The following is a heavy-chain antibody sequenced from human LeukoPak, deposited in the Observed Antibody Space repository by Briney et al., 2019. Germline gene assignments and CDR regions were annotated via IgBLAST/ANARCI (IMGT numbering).Heavy chain of an antibody. D-gene: IGHD6-6*01. CDR2: IYHSGSI. CDR3: ARGSRENKAARW. V-gene: IGHV4-30-2*01. J-gene: IGHJ4*02. CDR1: GGSISSGGYY. Sequence: PSETLSLTCTVSGGSISSGGYYWSWIRQPPGKGLEWIGYIYHSGSIYYNPSLKSRVTISVDRSKNQSSLKLSSVTAADTAVYYCARGSRENKAARWWGQGTLVTVSS.